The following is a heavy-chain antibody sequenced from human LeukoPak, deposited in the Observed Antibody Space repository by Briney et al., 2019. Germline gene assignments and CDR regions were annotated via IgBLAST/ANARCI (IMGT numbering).Heavy chain of an antibody. V-gene: IGHV1-2*02. J-gene: IGHJ6*03. CDR1: GYTFTGYY. CDR3: ARNSNLGDYYDSSGGLDYYYYYYMDV. Sequence: ASVKVSCKASGYTFTGYYMHWVRQAPGQGLEWMGWINPNSGGTNYAQKFQGRVTMTRDTSISTAYMELRRLRSDDTAVYYCARNSNLGDYYDSSGGLDYYYYYYMDVWGKGTTVTVSS. CDR2: INPNSGGT. D-gene: IGHD3-22*01.